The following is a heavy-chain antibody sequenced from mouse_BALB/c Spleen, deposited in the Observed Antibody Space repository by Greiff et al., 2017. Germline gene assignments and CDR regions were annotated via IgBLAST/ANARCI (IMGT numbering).Heavy chain of an antibody. CDR3: TRSGYYDHYYFDY. CDR1: GYTFTSYW. Sequence: LQQPGSELVRPGASVKLSCKASGYTFTSYWMHWVKQRHGQGLEWIGNIYPGSGSTNYDEKFKSKGTLTVDTSSSTAYMHLSSLTSEDSAVYYCTRSGYYDHYYFDYWGQGTTLTVSS. D-gene: IGHD2-4*01. CDR2: IYPGSGST. J-gene: IGHJ2*01. V-gene: IGHV1S22*01.